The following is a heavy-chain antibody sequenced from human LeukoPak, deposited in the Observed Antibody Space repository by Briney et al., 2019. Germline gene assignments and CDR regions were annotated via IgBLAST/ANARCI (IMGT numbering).Heavy chain of an antibody. Sequence: ASVKVSCKASGYTFTSYGISWVRQAPGQGREGMGWINPNSGAATYAQKFLGRVTMTRDTSTNIASMELSGLRSDDTAVYYCARDAGYCGVTNCHPLYVFDLWGQGTMVTVST. D-gene: IGHD2-15*01. CDR3: ARDAGYCGVTNCHPLYVFDL. V-gene: IGHV1-2*02. CDR2: INPNSGAA. J-gene: IGHJ3*01. CDR1: GYTFTSYG.